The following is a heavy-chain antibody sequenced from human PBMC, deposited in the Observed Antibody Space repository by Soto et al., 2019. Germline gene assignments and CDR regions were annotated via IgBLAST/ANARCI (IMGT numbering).Heavy chain of an antibody. V-gene: IGHV4-59*01. CDR3: ARVFYESSGYYPNGFDP. CDR1: GGSISSYY. Sequence: SETLSLTCTVSGGSISSYYWSWIRQPPGKGLEWIGYIYYSGSTNYNPSLKSRVTISIDTSKNQFSLKLSSVTAADTAVYYCARVFYESSGYYPNGFDPWGQGTLVTVSS. D-gene: IGHD3-22*01. CDR2: IYYSGST. J-gene: IGHJ5*02.